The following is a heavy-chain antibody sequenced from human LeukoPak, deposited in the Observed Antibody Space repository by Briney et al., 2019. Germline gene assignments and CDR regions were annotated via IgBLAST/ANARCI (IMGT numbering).Heavy chain of an antibody. V-gene: IGHV3-33*01. D-gene: IGHD6-19*01. Sequence: GGSLRLSCAASGYTFSSYGMHWVRQAPGKGLERVAVIWYDGSNKYYADSVKGRFTISRDNSKNTLYLQMNSLRAEDTAVYYCARGRVHSSVGTPAIDYWGQGTLVTVSS. CDR2: IWYDGSNK. J-gene: IGHJ4*02. CDR3: ARGRVHSSVGTPAIDY. CDR1: GYTFSSYG.